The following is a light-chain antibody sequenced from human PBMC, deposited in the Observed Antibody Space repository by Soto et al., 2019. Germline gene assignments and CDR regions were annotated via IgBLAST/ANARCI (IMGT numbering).Light chain of an antibody. CDR2: VAS. J-gene: IGKJ4*01. Sequence: EIVLTQSPGTLSLSPGERATLSCRASQSISSTYLAWYQQQPGQAPRLLIYVASSRATGIPDRFSGSGSGTDFTLTISRLEPEDFAVYSCQQYGSSPVTFGGGTKVEI. V-gene: IGKV3-20*01. CDR3: QQYGSSPVT. CDR1: QSISSTY.